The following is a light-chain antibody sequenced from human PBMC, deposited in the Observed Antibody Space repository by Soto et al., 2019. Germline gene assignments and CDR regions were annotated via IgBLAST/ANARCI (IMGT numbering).Light chain of an antibody. Sequence: QSVLTQPPSVSAASGQKVTISCYGSSSNIGANYVSWYQQFPGTAPKLLIYDNYKRPSGIPDRFSGSKSGTSATLDITGLQTGDEADYHCGTWDNSLSAWVFGGGTKLTVL. V-gene: IGLV1-51*01. CDR3: GTWDNSLSAWV. CDR2: DNY. J-gene: IGLJ3*02. CDR1: SSNIGANY.